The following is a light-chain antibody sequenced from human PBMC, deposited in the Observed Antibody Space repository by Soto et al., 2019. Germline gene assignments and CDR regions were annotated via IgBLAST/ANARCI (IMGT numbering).Light chain of an antibody. J-gene: IGLJ2*01. CDR2: EVS. CDR1: SSDVGGYNY. Sequence: QSALTQPASVSGSPGQSITISCTGTSSDVGGYNYVSWYQQHPGKAPKLMIYEVSNRPSGVSNRFSGSKSGNTAYLTISGFQAEDEADYYCSSYTSSSTVVFGGGTKLTVL. V-gene: IGLV2-14*01. CDR3: SSYTSSSTVV.